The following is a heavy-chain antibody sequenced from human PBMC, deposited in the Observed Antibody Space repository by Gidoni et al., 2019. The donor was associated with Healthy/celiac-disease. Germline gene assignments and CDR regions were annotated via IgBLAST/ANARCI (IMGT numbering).Heavy chain of an antibody. J-gene: IGHJ4*02. Sequence: QLQLQESGPGLVKPSETLSLTCTVSGGSISSSSYYWGWIRQPPGKGLEWIGSIYYSGSTYYNPSLKSRVTISVDTSKNQFSLKLSSVTAADTAVYYCARHSIVVVTDPFDYWGQGTLVTVSS. V-gene: IGHV4-39*01. CDR2: IYYSGST. CDR3: ARHSIVVVTDPFDY. D-gene: IGHD2-21*02. CDR1: GGSISSSSYY.